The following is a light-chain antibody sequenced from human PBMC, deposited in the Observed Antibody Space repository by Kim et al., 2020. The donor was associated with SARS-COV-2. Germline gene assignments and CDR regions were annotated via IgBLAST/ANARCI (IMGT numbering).Light chain of an antibody. J-gene: IGLJ2*01. V-gene: IGLV3-19*01. CDR3: NSRDSNNNVV. Sequence: VALGLTVRITCQGDSVRSYYATWYQQKPAQAPIVVIYGKHNRPSGIPDRFSGYSAGNTASLTITGTQAGDEADYYCNSRDSNNNVVFGGGTKLTVL. CDR1: SVRSYY. CDR2: GKH.